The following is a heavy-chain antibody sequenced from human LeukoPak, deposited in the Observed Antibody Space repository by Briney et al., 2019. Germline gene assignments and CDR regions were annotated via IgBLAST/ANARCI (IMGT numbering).Heavy chain of an antibody. V-gene: IGHV4-30-2*01. CDR2: IYHGGST. D-gene: IGHD2-15*01. CDR3: ARESVAAPYYFDY. J-gene: IGHJ4*02. Sequence: PSETLSLTCAVSGGSISSGGYSWSWIRQPPGKGLEWIGYIYHGGSTYYNPSLKSRVTISVDRSKNQFSLKLSSVTAADTAVYYCARESVAAPYYFDYWGQGTLVTVSS. CDR1: GGSISSGGYS.